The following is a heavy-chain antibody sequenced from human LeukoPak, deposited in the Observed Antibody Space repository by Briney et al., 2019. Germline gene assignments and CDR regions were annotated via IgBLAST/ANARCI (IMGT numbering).Heavy chain of an antibody. V-gene: IGHV4-34*01. J-gene: IGHJ6*03. Sequence: PSETLSLTCAVYGGSFSGYYWSWIRQPPGKGLEWIGEINHSGSTNYNPSLKSRVTISVDTSKNQFSLKLSSVTAADTAVYYCARGQEWLRPYYYYYMDVWGKGTTVSVS. CDR2: INHSGST. CDR3: ARGQEWLRPYYYYYMDV. CDR1: GGSFSGYY. D-gene: IGHD5-12*01.